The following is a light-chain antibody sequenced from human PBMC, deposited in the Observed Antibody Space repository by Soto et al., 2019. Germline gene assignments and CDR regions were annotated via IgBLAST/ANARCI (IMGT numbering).Light chain of an antibody. CDR3: NSSTTISSLYV. J-gene: IGLJ1*01. V-gene: IGLV2-14*01. CDR2: DVS. CDR1: SSDNGGYDY. Sequence: QSALTQPASVSGSPGQSINISCTGTSSDNGGYDYVSWYQQYPGKAPKLMIYDVSNRPSGVSDRFSGSKSANTASLTISGLQAEDEADYYCNSSTTISSLYVFGTGTKLTVL.